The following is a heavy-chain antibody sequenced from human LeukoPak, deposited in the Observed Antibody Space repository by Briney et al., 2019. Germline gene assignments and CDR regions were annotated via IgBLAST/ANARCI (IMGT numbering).Heavy chain of an antibody. CDR3: ARDRDVDDFDS. Sequence: ASVKVSCKASGYTFTSYYMHWVRQAPGQGLEWMGIINPSGGSTSYAQKFQGRVTMTRDMSTSTDYMELSSLRSEDTAVYYCARDRDVDDFDSWGHGTLVTVSS. V-gene: IGHV1-46*01. CDR1: GYTFTSYY. D-gene: IGHD2-15*01. CDR2: INPSGGST. J-gene: IGHJ4*01.